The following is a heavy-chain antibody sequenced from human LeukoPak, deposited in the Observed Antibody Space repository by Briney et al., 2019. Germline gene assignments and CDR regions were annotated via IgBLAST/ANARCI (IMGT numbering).Heavy chain of an antibody. D-gene: IGHD3-3*01. V-gene: IGHV3-48*04. CDR2: ISSSGSTI. CDR1: GFTFSSYS. Sequence: GGSLRLSCAASGFTFSSYSMNWVRQAPGKGLEWVSYISSSGSTIYYADSVKGRFTISRDNAKNSLYLQMNSLRAEDTAVYYCATLGYDFWSGVFDYWGQGTLVTVSS. J-gene: IGHJ4*02. CDR3: ATLGYDFWSGVFDY.